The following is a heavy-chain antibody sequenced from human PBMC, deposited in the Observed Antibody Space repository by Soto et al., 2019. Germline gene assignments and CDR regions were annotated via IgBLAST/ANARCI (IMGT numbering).Heavy chain of an antibody. D-gene: IGHD2-2*01. CDR2: ISAYNTNT. V-gene: IGHV1-18*01. CDR3: AREYCDSTRCFLPDY. Sequence: GASVKVSCKASGYTFTSFGISWVRQAPGQGPEWMGWISAYNTNTNYAQNLQGRVTMTTDTSTSTAYMELRSLRSDDTAVYYCAREYCDSTRCFLPDYWGQGTLVTVSS. J-gene: IGHJ4*02. CDR1: GYTFTSFG.